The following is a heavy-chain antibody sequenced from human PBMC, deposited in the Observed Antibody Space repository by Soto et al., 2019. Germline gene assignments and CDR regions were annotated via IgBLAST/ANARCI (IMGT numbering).Heavy chain of an antibody. CDR2: IKQDGSEK. Sequence: EVQLVESGGGLVQPGGSLRLSCAASGFTFSSYWMSWVRQAPGKGLEWVANIKQDGSEKYYVESVKSRFTISRDNVKNSLYLQMNRLRAEDTAVYYCAREEITMCLGSVYYYYGMDVWGQGTTVNVSS. D-gene: IGHD3-10*02. V-gene: IGHV3-7*01. CDR1: GFTFSSYW. J-gene: IGHJ6*02. CDR3: AREEITMCLGSVYYYYGMDV.